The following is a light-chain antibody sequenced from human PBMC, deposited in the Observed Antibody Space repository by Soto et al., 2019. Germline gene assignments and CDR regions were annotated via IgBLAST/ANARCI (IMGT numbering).Light chain of an antibody. Sequence: QSALTQPASVSGSPGQSITISCTGTSSDVGGYNYVSWYQQHPGIAPKLLIYGVTGRPSGVSTRFSGSKSGNTASLTISGLQAEDEADYHCSSYTSASTLLYLFGTGTKVTVL. J-gene: IGLJ1*01. V-gene: IGLV2-14*01. CDR2: GVT. CDR3: SSYTSASTLLYL. CDR1: SSDVGGYNY.